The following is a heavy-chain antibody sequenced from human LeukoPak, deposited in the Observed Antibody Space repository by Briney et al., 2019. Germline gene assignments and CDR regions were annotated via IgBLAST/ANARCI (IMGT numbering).Heavy chain of an antibody. CDR3: ARDSNIVVVTAMDY. D-gene: IGHD2-21*02. V-gene: IGHV4-59*01. CDR2: IYYSGST. J-gene: IGHJ4*02. CDR1: GGSISSYY. Sequence: PSETLSLTCTVSGGSISSYYWSWIRQPPGKGLEWIGYIYYSGSTNYNPSLKSRVTISVDTSKNQFSLKLSSVTAGDTAVYYCARDSNIVVVTAMDYWGQGTLVTVSS.